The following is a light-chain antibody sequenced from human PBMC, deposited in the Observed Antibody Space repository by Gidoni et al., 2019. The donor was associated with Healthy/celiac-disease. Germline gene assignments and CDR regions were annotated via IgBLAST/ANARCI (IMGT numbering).Light chain of an antibody. CDR3: SSYTSSSTLYV. J-gene: IGLJ1*01. Sequence: QSALTQPASVSGSPGQSITISCTGTSSDVGGYNYVSWYQQHPGKAPKLMIYEVSKRPSRVSNRFSGSKSGNTASLTISGLQAEDEADYYCSSYTSSSTLYVFGTGTTVTVV. CDR2: EVS. CDR1: SSDVGGYNY. V-gene: IGLV2-14*01.